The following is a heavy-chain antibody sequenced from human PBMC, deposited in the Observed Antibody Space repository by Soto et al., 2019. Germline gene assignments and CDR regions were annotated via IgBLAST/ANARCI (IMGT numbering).Heavy chain of an antibody. Sequence: GGSLRLSCAASGFTFSSYAMHRVRQAPGKGLEWVAVISYDGSNKYYADSVKGRFTISRDNSKNTLYLQMNSLRAEDTAVYYCARSRDYYGSGSPTLYYGMDVRGQGSSVTVSS. CDR2: ISYDGSNK. V-gene: IGHV3-30-3*01. D-gene: IGHD3-10*01. CDR3: ARSRDYYGSGSPTLYYGMDV. CDR1: GFTFSSYA. J-gene: IGHJ6*02.